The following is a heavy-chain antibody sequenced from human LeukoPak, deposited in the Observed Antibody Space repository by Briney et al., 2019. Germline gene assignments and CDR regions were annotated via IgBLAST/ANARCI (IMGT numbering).Heavy chain of an antibody. Sequence: GGSLRLSCAASGFTFSDFAMDWVRQAPGRGLEWVSAISRSGGSTFYADSLKGRFTISRDNSKNTLYLQMNSLRAEDTAVYYCAKFDSSGWYDESYYFDYWGQGTLVTVSS. CDR3: AKFDSSGWYDESYYFDY. CDR1: GFTFSDFA. D-gene: IGHD6-19*01. V-gene: IGHV3-23*01. CDR2: ISRSGGST. J-gene: IGHJ4*02.